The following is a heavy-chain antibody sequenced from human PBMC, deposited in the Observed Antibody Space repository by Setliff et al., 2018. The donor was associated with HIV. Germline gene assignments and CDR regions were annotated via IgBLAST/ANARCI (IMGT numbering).Heavy chain of an antibody. Sequence: ASVKVSCKASGYTFTGYYMHWVRQAPGQGLEWMGRINPNSGGTNYAQKFQGRVTMTRDTSISTAYMELNSLRVEDTAIYYCARAWAMQQLVPAYWGQGTLVTVSS. J-gene: IGHJ4*02. CDR3: ARAWAMQQLVPAY. CDR2: INPNSGGT. CDR1: GYTFTGYY. D-gene: IGHD6-6*01. V-gene: IGHV1-2*06.